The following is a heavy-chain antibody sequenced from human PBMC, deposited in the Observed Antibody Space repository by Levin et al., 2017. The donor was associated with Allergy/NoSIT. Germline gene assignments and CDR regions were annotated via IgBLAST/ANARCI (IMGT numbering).Heavy chain of an antibody. CDR1: GYTFTSYD. Sequence: ASVKVSCKASGYTFTSYDFSWVRQAPGQGLEWVGWISIYNGNTNYAQKFQGRVTLTTDTSTSTAYMELRSLRLDDTAVYFCARGSGSGGNGMDGWGQGTTVTVSS. CDR2: ISIYNGNT. CDR3: ARGSGSGGNGMDG. J-gene: IGHJ6*02. D-gene: IGHD1-26*01. V-gene: IGHV1-18*01.